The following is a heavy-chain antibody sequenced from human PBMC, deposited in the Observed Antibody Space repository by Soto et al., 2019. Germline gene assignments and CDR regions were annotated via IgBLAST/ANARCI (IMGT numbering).Heavy chain of an antibody. D-gene: IGHD3-16*01. CDR3: VMVDNYVTPTPQDV. CDR2: ISPYTGNT. Sequence: QVQLVQSGDEVKKPGASVKVSCKASGYIFVNYGIAWVRLAPGQGLEWMGWISPYTGNTHSATKIQGRLTMTTDPSTSTAYMDLGSLTSVDTAVYYCVMVDNYVTPTPQDVWGQGTTVTVSS. CDR1: GYIFVNYG. V-gene: IGHV1-18*01. J-gene: IGHJ6*02.